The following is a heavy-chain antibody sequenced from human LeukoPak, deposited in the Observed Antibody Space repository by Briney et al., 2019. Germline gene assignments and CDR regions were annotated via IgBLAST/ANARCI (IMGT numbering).Heavy chain of an antibody. CDR2: IYYSGST. CDR3: ARDRYYYDSSGYYSRGFDY. Sequence: SETLSLTRTVSGGSISSYYWSWIRQPPGKGLEWIGYIYYSGSTNYNPSLKSRVTISVDTSKNQFSLKLSSVTAADTAVYYCARDRYYYDSSGYYSRGFDYWGHETLVSVSS. J-gene: IGHJ4*01. V-gene: IGHV4-59*01. CDR1: GGSISSYY. D-gene: IGHD3-22*01.